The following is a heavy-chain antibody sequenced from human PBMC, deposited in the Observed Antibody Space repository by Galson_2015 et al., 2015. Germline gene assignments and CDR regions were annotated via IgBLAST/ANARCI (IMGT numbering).Heavy chain of an antibody. D-gene: IGHD5-12*01. CDR2: TYYRSKWYN. Sequence: CAISGDSVSSNSAAWNWIRQSPSRGLEWLGRTYYRSKWYNEYAVSVKSRITFNADTSKNQFSLRLKSVTPEDTAVYYCARDLSTRLEYWGQGTLVTVSS. CDR3: ARDLSTRLEY. J-gene: IGHJ4*02. V-gene: IGHV6-1*01. CDR1: GDSVSSNSAA.